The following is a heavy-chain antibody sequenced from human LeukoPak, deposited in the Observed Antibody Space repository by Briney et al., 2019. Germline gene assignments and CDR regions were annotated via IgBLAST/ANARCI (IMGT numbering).Heavy chain of an antibody. Sequence: PSETLSLTCTVSGGSISSSSYYWGWIRQPPGKGLEWIGSIYYSGSTNYNPSLKSRVTISVDTSKNQFSLKLSSVTAADTAVYYCARGRGSSWYGVVFDYWGQGTLVTVSS. CDR3: ARGRGSSWYGVVFDY. CDR2: IYYSGST. D-gene: IGHD6-13*01. J-gene: IGHJ4*02. CDR1: GGSISSSSYY. V-gene: IGHV4-39*07.